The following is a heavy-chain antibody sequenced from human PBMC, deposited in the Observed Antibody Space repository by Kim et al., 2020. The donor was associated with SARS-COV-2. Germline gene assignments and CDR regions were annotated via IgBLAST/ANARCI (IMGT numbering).Heavy chain of an antibody. V-gene: IGHV3-30*04. D-gene: IGHD2-2*01. CDR1: GFTFSSYA. J-gene: IGHJ6*02. CDR2: ISYDGSNK. Sequence: GGSLRLSCAASGFTFSSYAMHWVRQAPGKGLEWVAVISYDGSNKYYADSVKGRFTISRDNSKNTLYLQMNSLRAEDTAVYYCARDGAAIGYYYGMDVWGQGTTVTVSS. CDR3: ARDGAAIGYYYGMDV.